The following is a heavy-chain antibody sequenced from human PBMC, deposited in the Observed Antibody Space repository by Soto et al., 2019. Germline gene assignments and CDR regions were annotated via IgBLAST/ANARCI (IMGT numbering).Heavy chain of an antibody. J-gene: IGHJ6*02. CDR3: AKSTGGTANGMDV. D-gene: IGHD2-8*02. CDR1: GFTFDDYA. CDR2: ISWKSSSI. Sequence: VQLVESGGGLVQPGRSLRLSCAASGFTFDDYAMHWVRQAPGKGLEWVSGISWKSSSIGYADSVKGRFTISRDNAKNSLYLQMNSLRAEDTALYYCAKSTGGTANGMDVWGQGTTVTVSS. V-gene: IGHV3-9*01.